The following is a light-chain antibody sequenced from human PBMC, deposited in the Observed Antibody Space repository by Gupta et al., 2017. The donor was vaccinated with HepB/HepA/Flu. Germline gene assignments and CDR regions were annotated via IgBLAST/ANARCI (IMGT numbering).Light chain of an antibody. CDR3: SAYAGSNNWV. Sequence: SALTPPPTASGSAVQSVTLSCTGTSSDVGANNYVSWYQQHPGKAPKLMIYEVSKRPAGVPGRFSVSKSGNTASLTVSVRLEEEEADYYCSAYAGSNNWVFGGGTKLTVL. CDR1: SSDVGANNY. CDR2: EVS. V-gene: IGLV2-8*01. J-gene: IGLJ3*02.